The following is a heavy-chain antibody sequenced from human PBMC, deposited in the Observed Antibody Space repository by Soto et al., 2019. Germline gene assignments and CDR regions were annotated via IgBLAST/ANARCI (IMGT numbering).Heavy chain of an antibody. CDR2: IIPIFGTA. Sequence: QVQLVQSGAEVKKPGSSVKVSCKASGGTFSSYAISWVRQATGQGLEWMVGIIPIFGTANYAQKFQGRVTITADESTSTAYMELSSLRSEDTAVYYCARVPYCGGDCQTYYYYGMDVWGQGTTVTVSS. CDR1: GGTFSSYA. J-gene: IGHJ6*02. V-gene: IGHV1-69*01. CDR3: ARVPYCGGDCQTYYYYGMDV. D-gene: IGHD2-21*02.